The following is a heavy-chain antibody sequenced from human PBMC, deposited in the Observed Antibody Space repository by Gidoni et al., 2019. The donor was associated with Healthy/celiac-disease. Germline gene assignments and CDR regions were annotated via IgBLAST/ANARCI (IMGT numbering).Heavy chain of an antibody. CDR2: MNPNSGNT. CDR1: GYTFTSYD. CDR3: ARGELRVRFLEWLLYSNWFDP. J-gene: IGHJ5*02. V-gene: IGHV1-8*01. D-gene: IGHD3-3*01. Sequence: QVQLVQSGAEVKKPGASVKVSCKASGYTFTSYDINWVRQATGQGLEWLGWMNPNSGNTGYAQKFQGRVTMTRNTSISTAYMELSSLRSEDTAVYYCARGELRVRFLEWLLYSNWFDPWGQGTLVTVSS.